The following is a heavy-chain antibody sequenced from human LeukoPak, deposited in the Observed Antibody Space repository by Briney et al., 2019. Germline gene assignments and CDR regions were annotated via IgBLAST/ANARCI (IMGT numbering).Heavy chain of an antibody. V-gene: IGHV3-23*01. CDR3: AKREGHCDSTTCYKWLDP. D-gene: IGHD2/OR15-2a*01. CDR1: GFTFNNYA. J-gene: IGHJ5*02. Sequence: PGGSLRLSCAASGFTFNNYAMAWVRQAPGKGLEWVSSISASGGHTYYADSVKGRFTISRDNSKNTLYLQMNSLRAEDTAVYYCAKREGHCDSTTCYKWLDPWGQGTLVTVSS. CDR2: ISASGGHT.